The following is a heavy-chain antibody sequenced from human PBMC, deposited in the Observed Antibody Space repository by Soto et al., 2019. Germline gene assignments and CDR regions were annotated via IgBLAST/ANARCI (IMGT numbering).Heavy chain of an antibody. Sequence: GSLRLSCAASGFTFSSYAMHWVRQAPGKGLEWVAVISYDGSNKYYADSVKGRFTISRDNSKNTLYLQMNSLRAEDTAVYYCARDKPLGLRFLEWLYGMDVWGQGTTVTVSS. V-gene: IGHV3-30-3*01. CDR3: ARDKPLGLRFLEWLYGMDV. J-gene: IGHJ6*02. D-gene: IGHD3-3*01. CDR1: GFTFSSYA. CDR2: ISYDGSNK.